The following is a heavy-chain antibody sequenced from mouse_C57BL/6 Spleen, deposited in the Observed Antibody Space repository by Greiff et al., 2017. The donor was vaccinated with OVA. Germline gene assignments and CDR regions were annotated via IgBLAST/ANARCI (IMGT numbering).Heavy chain of an antibody. Sequence: LMESGPELVKPGASVKISCKASGYTFTDYYINWVKQRPGQGLEWIGWIYPGSGNTKYNEKFKGKATLTVDTSSSTAYMQLSSLTSEDSAVYFCARPDYYGSSYYWYFDVWGTGTTVTVSS. CDR2: IYPGSGNT. V-gene: IGHV1-84*01. D-gene: IGHD1-1*01. CDR1: GYTFTDYY. CDR3: ARPDYYGSSYYWYFDV. J-gene: IGHJ1*03.